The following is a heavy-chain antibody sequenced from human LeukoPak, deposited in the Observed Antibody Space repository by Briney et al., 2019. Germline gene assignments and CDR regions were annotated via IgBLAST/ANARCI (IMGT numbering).Heavy chain of an antibody. CDR2: IKTDGSQK. V-gene: IGHV3-7*01. J-gene: IGHJ6*04. D-gene: IGHD3-10*02. CDR1: GFTFSKYW. CDR3: AELGITMIGGV. Sequence: GGSLRLSCAASGFTFSKYWMTWVRQAPGKGLEWVANIKTDGSQKYYVDSVKGRFTISRDNAKNSLYLQMNSLRAEDTAVYYCAELGITMIGGVWGKGTTVTISS.